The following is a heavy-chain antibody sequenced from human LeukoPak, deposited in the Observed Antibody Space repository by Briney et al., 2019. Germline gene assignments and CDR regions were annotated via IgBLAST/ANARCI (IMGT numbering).Heavy chain of an antibody. V-gene: IGHV3-23*01. CDR1: GFIFSSCS. J-gene: IGHJ4*02. CDR2: ISGSGGST. CDR3: AKDDSFVRAITYFDN. Sequence: GGSLRLSCAASGFIFSSCSMSWVRQALGKGLEWVSAISGSGGSTYYADSVKGRFTISRDNSKSTLYLQMNSLTADDTAVYYCAKDDSFVRAITYFDNWGQGTLVTVSS. D-gene: IGHD1-26*01.